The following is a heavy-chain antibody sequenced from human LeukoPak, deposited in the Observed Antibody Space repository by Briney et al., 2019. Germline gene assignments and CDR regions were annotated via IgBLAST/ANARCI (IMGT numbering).Heavy chain of an antibody. CDR2: IKEDGSEK. J-gene: IGHJ3*02. V-gene: IGHV3-7*01. Sequence: PGGSLRLSCAASGFIFITYWMNWVRQAPGKGLEWVANIKEDGSEKYFVDSVKGRFTISRDNAKNSLYLQMNSLRAEDTAVYYCARRKRGSGAFDIWGQGTMVTVSS. CDR1: GFIFITYW. CDR3: ARRKRGSGAFDI. D-gene: IGHD2-15*01.